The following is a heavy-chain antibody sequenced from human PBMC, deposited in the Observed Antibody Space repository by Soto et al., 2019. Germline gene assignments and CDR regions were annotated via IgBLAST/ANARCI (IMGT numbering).Heavy chain of an antibody. J-gene: IGHJ3*02. CDR2: VGRRGSAT. CDR3: ARVYDDYLIDAFDI. D-gene: IGHD4-17*01. Sequence: EAQLVESGGGLVQPGGSLRLSCAAFEFSLSTYEVAWVRQAPGKGLEWVSHVGRRGSATYYADSVKGRFSISRDNAKNSVLLQMNSLRAEDTAVYFCARVYDDYLIDAFDIWGQGTMVSVSS. V-gene: IGHV3-48*03. CDR1: EFSLSTYE.